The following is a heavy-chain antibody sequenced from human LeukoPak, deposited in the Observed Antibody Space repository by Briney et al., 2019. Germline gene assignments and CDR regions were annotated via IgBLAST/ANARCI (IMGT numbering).Heavy chain of an antibody. CDR1: GFTFRSHG. J-gene: IGHJ4*02. CDR2: IWYDGSNK. V-gene: IGHV3-33*01. D-gene: IGHD1-26*01. CDR3: AGDRATSYFDY. Sequence: GGSLRLSCAASGFTFRSHGMHWVRQAPGKGLEWVAFIWYDGSNKYYTDSVKGRFTIPRDNSKNTLYLQMNSLRAEDTAVYYCAGDRATSYFDYWGQGALVTISS.